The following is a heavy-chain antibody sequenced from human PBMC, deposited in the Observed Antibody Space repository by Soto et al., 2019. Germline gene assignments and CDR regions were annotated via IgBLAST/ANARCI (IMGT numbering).Heavy chain of an antibody. D-gene: IGHD3-3*01. CDR1: GGSISSSNW. CDR2: IYHSGST. J-gene: IGHJ6*02. CDR3: ARGLLEITIFGVVIAPNGMDV. V-gene: IGHV4-4*02. Sequence: PSETLSLTCAVSGGSISSSNWWIWVRQPPGKGLEWIGEIYHSGSTNYNPSLKSRVTISVDKSKNQFSLKLSSVTAADTAVYYCARGLLEITIFGVVIAPNGMDVWGQGTTVTVYS.